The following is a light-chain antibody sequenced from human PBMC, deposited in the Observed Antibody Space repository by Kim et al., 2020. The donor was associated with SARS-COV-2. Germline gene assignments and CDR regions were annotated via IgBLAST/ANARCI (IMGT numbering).Light chain of an antibody. CDR3: QQRGNWPWT. J-gene: IGKJ1*01. Sequence: EVVLTQSPATLSLSPGERATLSCRASRSISNYLAWYQQKPGQPPRLLIYDASDRATGIPVRFSGSGSGTDFTLTISSLEPEGCAVYYCQQRGNWPWTFGQGTKVDIK. CDR2: DAS. CDR1: RSISNY. V-gene: IGKV3-11*01.